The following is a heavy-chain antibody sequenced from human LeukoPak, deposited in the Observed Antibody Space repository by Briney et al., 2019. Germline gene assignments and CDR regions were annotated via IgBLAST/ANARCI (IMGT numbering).Heavy chain of an antibody. CDR1: GGTFSGYY. D-gene: IGHD2-15*01. CDR3: ARTTEGYCRGRSCYSYYYYMDV. V-gene: IGHV4-34*01. CDR2: INHSGST. Sequence: SETLSLTCAVYGGTFSGYYWSWIRQPPGKGLEWIGEINHSGSTKYNPSLKSRVTISVDTSKNQLSLKLSSVTAADTAVYYCARTTEGYCRGRSCYSYYYYMDVWGKGTTVTVSS. J-gene: IGHJ6*03.